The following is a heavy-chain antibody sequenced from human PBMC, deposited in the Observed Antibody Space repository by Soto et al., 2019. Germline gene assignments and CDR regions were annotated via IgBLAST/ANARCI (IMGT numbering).Heavy chain of an antibody. CDR3: ASVTFGGVVLAH. Sequence: SETLSLTCTVSAASFSKYYWSWIRQPPGKGLEWIGYIYFNGNTNYNPSLKRRVTISIDTSKKQISLNLTSVTDADTAVYYCASVTFGGVVLAHWGQGTLVTV. V-gene: IGHV4-59*01. J-gene: IGHJ4*02. D-gene: IGHD3-16*01. CDR2: IYFNGNT. CDR1: AASFSKYY.